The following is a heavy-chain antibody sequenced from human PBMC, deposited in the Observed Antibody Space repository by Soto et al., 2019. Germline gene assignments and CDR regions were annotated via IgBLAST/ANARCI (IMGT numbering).Heavy chain of an antibody. Sequence: SETLSLTCTVSGGSISSYYWSWIRQPPGKGLEWIGYIYYSGSTNYNPSLKSRVTISVDTSKNQFSLKLSSVTAADTAVYYCARGLIVGATTFAFDIWGQGTMVTVSS. CDR1: GGSISSYY. V-gene: IGHV4-59*01. J-gene: IGHJ3*02. CDR3: ARGLIVGATTFAFDI. D-gene: IGHD1-26*01. CDR2: IYYSGST.